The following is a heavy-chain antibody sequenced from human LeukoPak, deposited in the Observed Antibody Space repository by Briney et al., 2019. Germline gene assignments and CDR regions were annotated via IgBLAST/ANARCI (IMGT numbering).Heavy chain of an antibody. CDR2: INPSGGST. D-gene: IGHD7-27*01. J-gene: IGHJ6*03. CDR1: GYTFTTYY. CDR3: ARGLTDGMGFYYMDV. Sequence: ASVTVSCKASGYTFTTYYVHWVRQAPGQGLEWMGIINPSGGSTTYAQKFRGRLTMTRDMSTSTVYMELSSLRSEDTAVYYCARGLTDGMGFYYMDVWGKGTTVTVSS. V-gene: IGHV1-46*01.